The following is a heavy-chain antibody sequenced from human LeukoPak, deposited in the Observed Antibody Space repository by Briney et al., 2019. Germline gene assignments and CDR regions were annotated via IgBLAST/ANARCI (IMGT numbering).Heavy chain of an antibody. Sequence: SETLSLTCTVSGGSLSSYYWSWIRQPAGKGLEWIGRIYTSGSTNYNPSLKSRVTRSVDTSKNQFSLKLSSVTAADTAVYYCAGITGTTETFDYWGQGTLVTVSS. J-gene: IGHJ4*02. V-gene: IGHV4-4*07. D-gene: IGHD1-7*01. CDR1: GGSLSSYY. CDR2: IYTSGST. CDR3: AGITGTTETFDY.